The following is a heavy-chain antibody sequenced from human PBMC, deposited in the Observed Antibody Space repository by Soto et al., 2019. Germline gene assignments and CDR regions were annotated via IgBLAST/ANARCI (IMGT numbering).Heavy chain of an antibody. J-gene: IGHJ4*02. CDR2: ISSSSSYI. V-gene: IGHV3-21*01. Sequence: EVQLVESGGGLVKPGGSLRLSCAASGFTFSSYSMNWVRQAPGQGLEWVSSISSSSSYIYYADSVKGRFTISRDNAKNSLYLQMNSLRAEDTAVYYCAREGSIAARQFDYWGQGTLVTVSS. D-gene: IGHD6-6*01. CDR1: GFTFSSYS. CDR3: AREGSIAARQFDY.